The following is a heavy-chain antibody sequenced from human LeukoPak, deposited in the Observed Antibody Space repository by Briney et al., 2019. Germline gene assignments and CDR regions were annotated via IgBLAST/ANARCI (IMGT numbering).Heavy chain of an antibody. CDR2: INHSGST. J-gene: IGHJ4*02. CDR3: ARTGSGLRPWKIYTYYFDY. V-gene: IGHV4-34*01. CDR1: GGSFSGYY. D-gene: IGHD3-16*01. Sequence: SETLSLTCAVYGGSFSGYYWSWIRQPPGKGLEWIGEINHSGSTNYNPSLKSRVTISVDTSKNQFSLKLSSVTAADTAVYYCARTGSGLRPWKIYTYYFDYWGQGTLVTVSS.